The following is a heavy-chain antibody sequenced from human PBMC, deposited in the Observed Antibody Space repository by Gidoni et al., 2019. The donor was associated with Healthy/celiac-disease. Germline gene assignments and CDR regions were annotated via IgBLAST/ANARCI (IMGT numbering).Heavy chain of an antibody. CDR3: ARDRDTAMVQDY. CDR2: ISYDGSNK. Sequence: QVQLVESGGGVVQPGRSLRLSCAASGFTFSSYGMHWVRQAPGKGLEWVAVISYDGSNKYYADSVKGRFTISRDNSKNTLYLQMNSLRAEDTAVYYCARDRDTAMVQDYWGQGTLVTVSS. V-gene: IGHV3-30*03. J-gene: IGHJ4*02. CDR1: GFTFSSYG. D-gene: IGHD5-18*01.